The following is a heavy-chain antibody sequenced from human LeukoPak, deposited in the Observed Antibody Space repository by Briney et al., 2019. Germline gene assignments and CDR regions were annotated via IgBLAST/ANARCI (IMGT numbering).Heavy chain of an antibody. V-gene: IGHV3-30-3*01. J-gene: IGHJ4*02. Sequence: CCDGSNKYYADSVKGRFSISRDNSKNTLYLQMNSLRAEDTAVYYCARDGAGLYYYGSGSYYNYFDYWGQGTLVTVSS. D-gene: IGHD3-10*01. CDR3: ARDGAGLYYYGSGSYYNYFDY. CDR2: CCDGSNK.